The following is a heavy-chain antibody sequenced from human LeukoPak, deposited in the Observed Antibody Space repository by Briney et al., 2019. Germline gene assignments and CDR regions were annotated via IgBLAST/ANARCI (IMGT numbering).Heavy chain of an antibody. CDR2: ISSSADYI. J-gene: IGHJ4*02. CDR1: GFSFSTYS. V-gene: IGHV3-21*01. CDR3: TRDGDPSGSGSYMIYYFGY. D-gene: IGHD3-10*01. Sequence: GGSLTLSCAASGFSFSTYSMNWVRQAPGKGLEWVSSISSSADYIHYADSVKGRFTISRDNAKNSLYLQINSLGAEDTAVYYCTRDGDPSGSGSYMIYYFGYWGTGTLVTVSS.